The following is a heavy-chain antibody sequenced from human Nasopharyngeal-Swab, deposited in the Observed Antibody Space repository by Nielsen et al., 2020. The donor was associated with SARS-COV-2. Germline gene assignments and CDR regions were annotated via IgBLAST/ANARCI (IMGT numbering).Heavy chain of an antibody. Sequence: GSVKVSCKASGYSFTSYAMHWVRQAPGQRLEWMGWINAGNGNTKYSQKFQRRVTITRDTSASTAYMELSSLRSEDTAVYYCARDRIDSGFDYWGQGTLVTVSS. CDR1: GYSFTSYA. V-gene: IGHV1-3*01. J-gene: IGHJ4*02. D-gene: IGHD3-10*01. CDR2: INAGNGNT. CDR3: ARDRIDSGFDY.